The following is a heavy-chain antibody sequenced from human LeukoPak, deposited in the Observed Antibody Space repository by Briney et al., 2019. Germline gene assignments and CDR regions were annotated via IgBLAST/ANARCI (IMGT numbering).Heavy chain of an antibody. J-gene: IGHJ3*02. CDR1: GDSINNYY. CDR3: ARVTTVTTGGAFDI. Sequence: KPSETLSLTCSVSGDSINNYYWNWIRLPPGKGLEWIGYSYYSGSTNYNPSFTSRVTISVDTSKNQFSLKLSSVTAADTAVYYCARVTTVTTGGAFDIWGQGTMVTVSS. D-gene: IGHD4-17*01. V-gene: IGHV4-59*01. CDR2: SYYSGST.